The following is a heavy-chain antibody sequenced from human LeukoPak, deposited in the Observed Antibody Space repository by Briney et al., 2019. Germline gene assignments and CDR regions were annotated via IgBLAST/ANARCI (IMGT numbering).Heavy chain of an antibody. J-gene: IGHJ4*02. CDR1: GFTFSEYY. Sequence: GGSLRLSCAASGFTFSEYYMSWIRQAPGKGLEWVSYIRSSSSYTNYADSVKGRFTISRDNAKNSLYLQMNSLRAEDTAVYYCARGYYDNSGYYFPFDFWGQGTPVTVSS. CDR3: ARGYYDNSGYYFPFDF. V-gene: IGHV3-11*06. D-gene: IGHD3-22*01. CDR2: IRSSSSYT.